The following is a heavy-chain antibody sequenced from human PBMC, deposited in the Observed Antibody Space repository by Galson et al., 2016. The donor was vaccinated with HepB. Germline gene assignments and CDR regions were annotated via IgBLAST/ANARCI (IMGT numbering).Heavy chain of an antibody. CDR2: MNPNSGNT. V-gene: IGHV1-8*01. J-gene: IGHJ5*02. CDR1: GYTFTTYH. CDR3: AKAGPSLSSSSWFWFDP. Sequence: SVKVSCKASGYTFTTYHINWVRQAAGHGLEWMGWMNPNSGNTGYAQKFRGRVTMTRNTSISTAYMELSSLRSDDTAVYYCAKAGPSLSSSSWFWFDPWGQGTLVAVSS. D-gene: IGHD6-13*01.